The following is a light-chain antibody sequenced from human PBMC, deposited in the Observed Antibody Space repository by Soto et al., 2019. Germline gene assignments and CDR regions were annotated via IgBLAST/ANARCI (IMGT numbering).Light chain of an antibody. V-gene: IGLV4-69*01. CDR3: QTWGTGTYVV. CDR1: SGHSSYA. CDR2: LNSDGSH. J-gene: IGLJ2*01. Sequence: QPVLTQSPSASASLGASVKLTCTLSSGHSSYAIAWHQQQPEKGPRYLMKLNSDGSHSKGDGIPDRFSGSSSGAERYLTISGLQSEDEADYDCQTWGTGTYVVFGGGTKLTVL.